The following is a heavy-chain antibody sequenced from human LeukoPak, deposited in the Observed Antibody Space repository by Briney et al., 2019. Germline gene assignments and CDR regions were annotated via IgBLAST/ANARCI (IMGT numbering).Heavy chain of an antibody. Sequence: GGSLRLSCAASGITFGNNWMHWVRQGPGKGLVWISRINSDGGGAIYADSVKGRFTVSRNNAKNTLYLQMNSLRAEDTAVYYCARDVPHNWFDTWGQGTLVTVSS. CDR3: ARDVPHNWFDT. J-gene: IGHJ5*02. CDR1: GITFGNNW. CDR2: INSDGGGA. V-gene: IGHV3-74*01.